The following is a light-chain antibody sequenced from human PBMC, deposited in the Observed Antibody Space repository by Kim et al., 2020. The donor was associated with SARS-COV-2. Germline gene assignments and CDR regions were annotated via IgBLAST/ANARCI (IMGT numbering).Light chain of an antibody. Sequence: QSITISCTGTSSDVGGYNYVSWYQQHPGKAPKLMIYDVSNRPSGVSNRFSGSKSGNTASLTISGLQAEDEANYYCSSYTSSSTPYVFGTGTKVTVL. CDR3: SSYTSSSTPYV. J-gene: IGLJ1*01. CDR2: DVS. CDR1: SSDVGGYNY. V-gene: IGLV2-14*03.